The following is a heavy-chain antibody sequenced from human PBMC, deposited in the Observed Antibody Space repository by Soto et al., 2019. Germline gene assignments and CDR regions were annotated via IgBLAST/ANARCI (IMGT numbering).Heavy chain of an antibody. CDR1: GLSFSSYA. CDR3: ARVRINPIYYYYGMDV. CDR2: ISYDGSNK. Sequence: XVCLRLSCAACGLSFSSYAMHWVRQAPGKGLEWVAVISYDGSNKYYADSVKGRFTISRDNSKNTLYLQMNSLRAEDTAVYYCARVRINPIYYYYGMDVWAQRTTVTVTS. V-gene: IGHV3-30-3*01. J-gene: IGHJ6*02.